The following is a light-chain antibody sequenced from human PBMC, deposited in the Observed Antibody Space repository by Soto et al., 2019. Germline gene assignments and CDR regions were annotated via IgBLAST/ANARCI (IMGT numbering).Light chain of an antibody. J-gene: IGKJ1*01. V-gene: IGKV1-5*01. CDR2: DAS. CDR1: QSINSW. Sequence: DIQMTQSPSTLSASVGDRVTITCRASQSINSWVAWFQQKPGKAPKVLIYDASTLESGVPSRFSGSGSGTEFTLTIDSLQPDDVATYYCQRYNAFSQTFGQGTKAEI. CDR3: QRYNAFSQT.